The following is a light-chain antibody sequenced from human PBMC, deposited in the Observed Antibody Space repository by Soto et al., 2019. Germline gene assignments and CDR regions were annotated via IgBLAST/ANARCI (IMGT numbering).Light chain of an antibody. Sequence: QSVLTQPPSASGTPGQRVTFSCSGSSSNIGSNTVNWYQQLPGTAPKLLSYSNNQRPSGVPDRFSGSKSGTSASLAISGLQSEDEADYYCAAWDDSLNFVVFGGGTKLT. CDR1: SSNIGSNT. V-gene: IGLV1-44*01. J-gene: IGLJ2*01. CDR3: AAWDDSLNFVV. CDR2: SNN.